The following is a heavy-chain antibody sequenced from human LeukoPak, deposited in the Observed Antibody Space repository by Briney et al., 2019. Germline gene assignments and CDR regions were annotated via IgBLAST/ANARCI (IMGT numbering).Heavy chain of an antibody. D-gene: IGHD6-13*01. J-gene: IGHJ4*02. CDR2: IYNDGNNK. V-gene: IGHV3-30*18. CDR1: GFTFSSYG. Sequence: PGGSLRLSCAASGFTFSSYGMHWVRQAPGQGLEWVAVIYNDGNNKYYADSVKGRFNISRDNSKNTLYLQTNSLRAEDTAVYYCAKDGPFRYEMGIAHFDYWGQGTLVSVSS. CDR3: AKDGPFRYEMGIAHFDY.